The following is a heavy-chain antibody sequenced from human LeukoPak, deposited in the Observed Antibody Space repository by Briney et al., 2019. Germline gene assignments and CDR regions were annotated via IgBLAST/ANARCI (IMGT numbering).Heavy chain of an antibody. CDR3: ARVKEYQMLYGGFDP. V-gene: IGHV3-21*01. CDR2: INSGSSYR. CDR1: GFTLSGYS. Sequence: GGSLRLSSAASGFTLSGYSMSWVRQAPGKGLEWVSSINSGSSYRYYADSVKGRFTISRDNAKNSLYLQMNSLRAEDTAVYYCARVKEYQMLYGGFDPWGQGTLVTVSS. D-gene: IGHD2-2*02. J-gene: IGHJ5*02.